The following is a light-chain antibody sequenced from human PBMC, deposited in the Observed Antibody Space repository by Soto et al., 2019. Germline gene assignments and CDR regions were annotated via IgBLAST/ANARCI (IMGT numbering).Light chain of an antibody. CDR2: AAS. V-gene: IGKV3-20*01. CDR3: HQHGSPPHT. J-gene: IGKJ2*01. CDR1: QSLYNSY. Sequence: EIVLTQSPGTLSLSPGERATLSCRASQSLYNSYLAWYQQKPGQAPRLLINAASNRATGIPDRFSGSGSGTDFTLTISRLEPEDFAVDYCHQHGSPPHTFGQGTKLEIK.